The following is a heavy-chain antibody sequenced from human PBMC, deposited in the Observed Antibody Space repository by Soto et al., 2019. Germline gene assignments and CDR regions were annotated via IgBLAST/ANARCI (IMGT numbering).Heavy chain of an antibody. CDR1: GFTLSDYS. D-gene: IGHD1-26*01. CDR2: ISDRGSRI. CDR3: APQGVGATGYLY. V-gene: IGHV3-48*01. J-gene: IGHJ4*02. Sequence: VQLVESGGGLVQPGGPLRLSCVVSGFTLSDYSMNWVRQAPGKGLEWVSYISDRGSRIYYADSVKGRFTISRDSAKNSLYLQMNSLRAEDTAVYYCAPQGVGATGYLYWGQGTLVTVSS.